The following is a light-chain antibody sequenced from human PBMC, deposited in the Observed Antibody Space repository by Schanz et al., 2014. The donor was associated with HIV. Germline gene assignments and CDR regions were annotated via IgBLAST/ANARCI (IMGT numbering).Light chain of an antibody. CDR1: SSDVGSYNL. CDR2: EGS. CDR3: CSYGGSSVV. Sequence: QSFLTQPASVSGSPGQSITISCTGPSSDVGSYNLVSWYQQHPGKAPKLMIYEGSKRPSGVSNRVSGSKSGNTASLTISGLQAEDEGKYYCCSYGGSSVVFGGGTKVTVL. J-gene: IGLJ2*01. V-gene: IGLV2-23*01.